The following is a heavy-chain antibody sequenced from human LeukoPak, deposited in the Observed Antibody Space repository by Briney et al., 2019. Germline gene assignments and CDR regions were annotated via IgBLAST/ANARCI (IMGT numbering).Heavy chain of an antibody. CDR1: GYSISSGYY. CDR3: ARDASFMDV. Sequence: KTSETLSLTCTVSGYSISSGYYWGWIRQPPGKGLEWIGSIYHSGSTYYNPSLKSRVTISVDTSKNQFSLKLSSVTAADTAVYYCARDASFMDVWGKGTTVTVSS. J-gene: IGHJ6*03. V-gene: IGHV4-38-2*02. CDR2: IYHSGST.